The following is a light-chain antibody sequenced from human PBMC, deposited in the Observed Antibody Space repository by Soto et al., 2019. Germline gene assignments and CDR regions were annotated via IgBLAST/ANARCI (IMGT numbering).Light chain of an antibody. CDR3: QQLNSYPIT. J-gene: IGKJ5*01. CDR1: QDISRS. V-gene: IGKV1-9*01. CDR2: PAS. Sequence: DIQLTQSPSFLSASVGDRFTITCRASQDISRSLAWYQQKPGKAPKLLIYPASTLENGVPSRFSGSGSGTEFPLTISSLQPEDFATYYCQQLNSYPITFGQGTRLEIK.